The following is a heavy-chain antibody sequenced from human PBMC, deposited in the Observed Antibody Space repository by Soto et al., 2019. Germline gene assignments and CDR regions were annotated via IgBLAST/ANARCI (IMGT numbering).Heavy chain of an antibody. CDR1: GFTFSSYA. CDR2: ISYDGSNK. D-gene: IGHD3-10*01. CDR3: IWFGERHTGNYYGMDV. V-gene: IGHV3-30-3*01. Sequence: GGSLRLSCAASGFTFSSYAMHWVRQAPGKGLEWVAVISYDGSNKYYADSVKGRFTISRDNSKNTLYLQMNSLRAEDTAVYYCIWFGERHTGNYYGMDVWGQGTKVTVSS. J-gene: IGHJ6*02.